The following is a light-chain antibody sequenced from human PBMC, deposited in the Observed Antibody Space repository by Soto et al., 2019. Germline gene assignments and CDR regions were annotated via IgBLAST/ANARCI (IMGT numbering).Light chain of an antibody. J-gene: IGLJ2*01. CDR3: QTWGTGIHGV. Sequence: QAVVTQSPSASASLGASVKLTCTLSSGHSSYAIAWHQQQPEKGPRFLMKLNSDGSHTKGDGIPDRFSGSSSGAERYLTSSSRQSDDEADYYCQTWGTGIHGVFGGGTKLTVL. V-gene: IGLV4-69*01. CDR2: LNSDGSH. CDR1: SGHSSYA.